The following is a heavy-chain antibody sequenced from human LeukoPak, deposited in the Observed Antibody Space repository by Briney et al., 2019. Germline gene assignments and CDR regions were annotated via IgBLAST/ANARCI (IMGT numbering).Heavy chain of an antibody. CDR1: GFTFSSYA. D-gene: IGHD3-10*01. CDR3: AKASTFGELNRPFDY. V-gene: IGHV3-23*01. Sequence: GGSLRLSCAASGFTFSSYALSWVRQAPGKGLEWVSGISINGGSTYYADSVKGRFTISRDNSKNTVFLQMNSLRAEDTAVYYCAKASTFGELNRPFDYWGQGTLVTVSS. CDR2: ISINGGST. J-gene: IGHJ4*02.